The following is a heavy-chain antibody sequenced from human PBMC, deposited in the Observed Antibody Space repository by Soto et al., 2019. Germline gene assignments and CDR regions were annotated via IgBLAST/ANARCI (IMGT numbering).Heavy chain of an antibody. V-gene: IGHV1-69*02. J-gene: IGHJ4*02. CDR2: TIPVLGLS. D-gene: IGHD3-10*01. CDR1: GDTFSFYT. CDR3: ATSYGSGSRAFDY. Sequence: QVQLVQSGAEVKKPGSSVKVSCKASGDTFSFYTINWVRQAPGQGLQWVGRTIPVLGLSNHEQKFQDRVTMTADKSTATAYMILSSLRSDDTAVYYCATSYGSGSRAFDYWGQGTLVTVSS.